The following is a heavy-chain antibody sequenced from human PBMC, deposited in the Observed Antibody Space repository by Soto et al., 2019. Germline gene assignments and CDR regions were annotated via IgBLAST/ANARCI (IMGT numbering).Heavy chain of an antibody. J-gene: IGHJ6*02. Sequence: ASVKVSCKASGYTFTSYAMHWVRQAPGQRLDWMGWINAGNGNTKYSQKFQGRVTITRDTSASTAYMELSSLRSEDTAVYYCARNIAKSSGYYYYYYGMDVWGQGTTVTVSS. D-gene: IGHD3-22*01. CDR3: ARNIAKSSGYYYYYYGMDV. CDR2: INAGNGNT. V-gene: IGHV1-3*01. CDR1: GYTFTSYA.